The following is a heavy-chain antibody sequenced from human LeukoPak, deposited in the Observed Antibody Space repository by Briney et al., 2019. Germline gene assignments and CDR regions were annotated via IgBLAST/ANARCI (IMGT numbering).Heavy chain of an antibody. D-gene: IGHD2-2*01. CDR2: IGGSGTRT. V-gene: IGHV3-23*01. CDR3: AKDRYVYCSSTSCYRNYFDY. Sequence: GGSLRLSCAASGFTFTTYGMNWVRQAPGKGLEWVSGIGGSGTRTYYADSVKGRFTISRDNSKNTLYLQINSLRAEDTAVYYCAKDRYVYCSSTSCYRNYFDYWGQGTLVTVSS. J-gene: IGHJ4*02. CDR1: GFTFTTYG.